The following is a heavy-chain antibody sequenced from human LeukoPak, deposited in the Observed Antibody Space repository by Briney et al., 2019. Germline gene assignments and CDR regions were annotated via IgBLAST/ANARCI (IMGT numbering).Heavy chain of an antibody. CDR2: INPNSGGT. CDR3: ARVQCSGGSCYSGH. J-gene: IGHJ4*02. D-gene: IGHD2-15*01. CDR1: GYTFTGYY. V-gene: IGHV1-2*06. Sequence: GASVKVSCKASGYTFTGYYMHWVRQAPGQGLEWMGRINPNSGGTNYAQKFQGRVTMTRDTSISTAYMELSRLRSDDTAVYYCARVQCSGGSCYSGHWGQGTLVTVSS.